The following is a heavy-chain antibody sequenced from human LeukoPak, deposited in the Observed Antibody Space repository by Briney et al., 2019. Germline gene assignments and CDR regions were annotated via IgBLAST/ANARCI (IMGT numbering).Heavy chain of an antibody. D-gene: IGHD3-22*01. CDR3: ASLSQHYYDSSGYYFDAFDI. Sequence: ASVKVSCKASGYTFTSYCMHWVRQAPGQGLEWMGIINPSGGSTSYAQKFQGRVTMTRDTSTSTVYMELSSLRSEDTAVYYCASLSQHYYDSSGYYFDAFDIWGQGTMVTVSS. CDR2: INPSGGST. J-gene: IGHJ3*02. V-gene: IGHV1-46*01. CDR1: GYTFTSYC.